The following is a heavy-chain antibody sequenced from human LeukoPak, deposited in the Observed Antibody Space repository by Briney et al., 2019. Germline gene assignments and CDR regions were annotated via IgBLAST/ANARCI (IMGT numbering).Heavy chain of an antibody. J-gene: IGHJ6*03. Sequence: SETLSLTCTVSGGSISSSSYYWGWIRQPPGKGLEWIGSIYYSGSTYYNPSLKSRVTISVDTSKNQFSLKLSSVTAADTAVYYCARLVRGVNYYYMDVWGKGTTVTVSS. CDR2: IYYSGST. V-gene: IGHV4-39*07. CDR3: ARLVRGVNYYYMDV. CDR1: GGSISSSSYY. D-gene: IGHD3-10*01.